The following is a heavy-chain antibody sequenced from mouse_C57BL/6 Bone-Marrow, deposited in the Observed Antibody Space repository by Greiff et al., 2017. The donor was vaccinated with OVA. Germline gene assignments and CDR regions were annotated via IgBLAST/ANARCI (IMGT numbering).Heavy chain of an antibody. CDR1: GYTFTNYW. CDR3: ASGRRGLYFDV. J-gene: IGHJ1*03. Sequence: VQLQQSGAELVRPGTSVKMSCKASGYTFTNYWIGWAKQRPGHGLEWIGDIYPGGGYTNYNEKFKGKATLTADKSSSTAYMQLSSLTSEDSAFYYGASGRRGLYFDVWGKGTTVTVSS. D-gene: IGHD3-1*01. V-gene: IGHV1-63*01. CDR2: IYPGGGYT.